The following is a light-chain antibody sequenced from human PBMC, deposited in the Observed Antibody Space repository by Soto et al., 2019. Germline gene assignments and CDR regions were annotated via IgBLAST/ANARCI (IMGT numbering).Light chain of an antibody. CDR2: GTS. CDR3: EYYGSSIT. CDR1: HSISNNH. Sequence: EMVLTQSPGTLSLSLGERVTLSCRASHSISNNHLAWYQQKPGQAPRLLIHGTSNRATGIPDRFSGSGSGTDFTLTFSRLEPEDFAVYYCEYYGSSITLGGGTKVDIK. J-gene: IGKJ4*01. V-gene: IGKV3-20*01.